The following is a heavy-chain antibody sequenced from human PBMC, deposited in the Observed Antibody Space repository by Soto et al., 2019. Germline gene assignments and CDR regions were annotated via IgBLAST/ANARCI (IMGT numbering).Heavy chain of an antibody. Sequence: QVQLAQSGAEVKKPGASVKVSCKASGYTFTSDYMHWVRQAPGQGLEWMGIINPRGGSTTYAQKFQGRMIMTADTSTSTVFMELSSLRSEDTAVYYCARVRGPAVAVFDYWGQGTLVTVSS. V-gene: IGHV1-46*01. CDR2: INPRGGST. D-gene: IGHD2-15*01. CDR1: GYTFTSDY. J-gene: IGHJ4*02. CDR3: ARVRGPAVAVFDY.